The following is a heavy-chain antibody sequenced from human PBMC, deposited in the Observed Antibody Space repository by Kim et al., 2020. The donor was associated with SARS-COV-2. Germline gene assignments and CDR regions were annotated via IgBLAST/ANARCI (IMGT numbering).Heavy chain of an antibody. Sequence: GGSLRLSCAASGFTFSSYAMHWVRQAPGKGLEWVAVISYDGSNKYYVDSVKGRFTISRDNSKNTLYLQMNSLRAEDTAVYYCARENVGSNRGYGSGSSGEIYYYYGMDVWGQGTTVTVSS. CDR2: ISYDGSNK. D-gene: IGHD3-10*01. V-gene: IGHV3-30*04. CDR1: GFTFSSYA. J-gene: IGHJ6*02. CDR3: ARENVGSNRGYGSGSSGEIYYYYGMDV.